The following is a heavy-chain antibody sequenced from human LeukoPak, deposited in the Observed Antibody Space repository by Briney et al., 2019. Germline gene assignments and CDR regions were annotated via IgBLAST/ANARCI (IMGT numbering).Heavy chain of an antibody. CDR2: INHSGST. D-gene: IGHD2-8*02. V-gene: IGHV4-34*01. CDR1: GGSFSGYY. J-gene: IGHJ5*02. Sequence: SETLSLTCAVYGGSFSGYYWSWIRQPPGKGLEWIGEINHSGSTNYNPSLKSRVTISVDTSKNQFSLKLSSVTAADTAVYYCARAEHWRWENWFDPWGQGTLVTVSS. CDR3: ARAEHWRWENWFDP.